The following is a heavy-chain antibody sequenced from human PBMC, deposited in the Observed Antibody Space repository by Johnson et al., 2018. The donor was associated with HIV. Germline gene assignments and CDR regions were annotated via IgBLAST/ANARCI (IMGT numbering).Heavy chain of an antibody. J-gene: IGHJ3*02. D-gene: IGHD4-11*01. CDR1: HFTFGAYA. CDR3: ARSVHDYSDYLWGRDAFDI. V-gene: IGHV3-30-3*01. Sequence: QVQLVESGGGVVQPGGSLRLSCAASHFTFGAYAIHWVRLAPGKGLEWVAVTSYDGNNKYSAGSVKGRFTISSDNSKNTLYLQMNTFGLGDTAVYYCARSVHDYSDYLWGRDAFDIWGQGTMVIVSS. CDR2: TSYDGNNK.